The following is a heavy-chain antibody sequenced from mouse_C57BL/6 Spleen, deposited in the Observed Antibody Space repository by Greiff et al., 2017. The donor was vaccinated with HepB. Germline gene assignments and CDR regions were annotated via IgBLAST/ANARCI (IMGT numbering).Heavy chain of an antibody. Sequence: EVKLMESGPELVKPGASVKISCKASGYSFTGYYMNWVKQSPEKSLEWIGEINPSTGGTTYNQKFKAKATLTVDKSSSTAYMQLKSLTSEDSAVYYCARYAVVGRFAYWGQGTLVTVSA. CDR1: GYSFTGYY. CDR3: ARYAVVGRFAY. J-gene: IGHJ3*01. CDR2: INPSTGGT. D-gene: IGHD1-1*01. V-gene: IGHV1-42*01.